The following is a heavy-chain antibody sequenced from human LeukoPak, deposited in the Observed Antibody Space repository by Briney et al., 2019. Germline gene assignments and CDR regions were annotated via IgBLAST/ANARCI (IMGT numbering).Heavy chain of an antibody. V-gene: IGHV3-23*01. D-gene: IGHD3-22*01. Sequence: GGSLRLSCAASGFTFSSYAMSWVRQAPGKGLEWVSAISGSGGSTYYADSVKGRFTISRDNSQHTMYLQMNSLRAEDTAVYYCAKVMIGWFDPWGQGTLVTVSS. CDR3: AKVMIGWFDP. CDR2: ISGSGGST. J-gene: IGHJ5*02. CDR1: GFTFSSYA.